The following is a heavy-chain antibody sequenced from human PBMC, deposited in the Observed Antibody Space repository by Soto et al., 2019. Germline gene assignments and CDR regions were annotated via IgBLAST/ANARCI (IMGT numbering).Heavy chain of an antibody. Sequence: QVQLQESGPGLVKPSQTLSLTCTVSGGSISSGDYYWSWIRQPPGKGLEWIGYIYYSGSTYFNPSLKSRITISVDTSKHQFSLKLSYVTDADTAVYYCARDLDTAMGDWYGMDVWGQGTTFTVSS. D-gene: IGHD5-18*01. J-gene: IGHJ6*02. V-gene: IGHV4-30-4*01. CDR3: ARDLDTAMGDWYGMDV. CDR2: IYYSGST. CDR1: GGSISSGDYY.